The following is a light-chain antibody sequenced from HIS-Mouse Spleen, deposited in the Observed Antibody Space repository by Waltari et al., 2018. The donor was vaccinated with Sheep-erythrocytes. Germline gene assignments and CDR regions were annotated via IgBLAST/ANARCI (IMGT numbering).Light chain of an antibody. CDR3: LQDYNYPWT. Sequence: AIHMTQSPSSLSASVGDRVTITCRASQGIRNDLGWYQQKPGKAPKLLIYAASSLESGVPSRFSGSESGTDFTLTISNLQHEDFATYYCLQDYNYPWTFGQATKVEIK. J-gene: IGKJ1*01. V-gene: IGKV1-6*01. CDR1: QGIRND. CDR2: AAS.